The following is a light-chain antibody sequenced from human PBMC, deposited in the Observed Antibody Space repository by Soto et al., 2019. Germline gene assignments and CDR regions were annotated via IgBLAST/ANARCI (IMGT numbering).Light chain of an antibody. V-gene: IGLV2-14*01. CDR1: SSDVGGYNY. Sequence: QSALTQPASVSGSPGQSITISCTGTSSDVGGYNYVSWYQQHPGKAPKLMIYDVSNRPSGVSNRCSGSKSGNTASLTISGLQAEDEADYYCSSYTGSSAPRVVFGGGTKVTVL. J-gene: IGLJ2*01. CDR3: SSYTGSSAPRVV. CDR2: DVS.